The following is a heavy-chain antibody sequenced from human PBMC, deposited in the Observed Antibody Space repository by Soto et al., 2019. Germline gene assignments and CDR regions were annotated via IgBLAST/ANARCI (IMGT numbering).Heavy chain of an antibody. J-gene: IGHJ4*02. D-gene: IGHD1-7*01. CDR1: GFSLSTSGVG. CDR3: AHRDETKDSYYLDY. V-gene: IGHV2-5*02. CDR2: NYWDDDK. Sequence: QITLKESGPTLVRPSQTLTLICTFSGFSLSTSGVGVGWIRQPPGKALEWLALNYWDDDKRYRPSRKSRITITKDTTINHVVLKLNNVHPVRTATYYCAHRDETKDSYYLDYSVQGTLNTVSS.